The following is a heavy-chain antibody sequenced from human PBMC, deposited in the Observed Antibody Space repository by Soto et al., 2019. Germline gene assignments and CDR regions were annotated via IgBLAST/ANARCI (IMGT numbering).Heavy chain of an antibody. V-gene: IGHV3-33*01. CDR1: GFTFTNFD. CDR2: IWYDGSNK. Sequence: QVQLVESGGGVVRPGGSLRLSCAASGFTFTNFDMHWVRQAPGKGLEWVAVIWYDGSNKYYADSVKGRFTISRDNSKSPLHLQMYSLRAEDTAVYYCARDGSEYITTSIDDWGQGTLVTVSS. D-gene: IGHD3-10*01. J-gene: IGHJ4*02. CDR3: ARDGSEYITTSIDD.